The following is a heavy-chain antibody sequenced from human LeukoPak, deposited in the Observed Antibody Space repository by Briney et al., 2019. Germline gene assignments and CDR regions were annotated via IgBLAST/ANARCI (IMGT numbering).Heavy chain of an antibody. CDR2: VYHSGST. V-gene: IGHV4-59*08. J-gene: IGHJ3*02. CDR1: GGSISSYY. CDR3: ATYSSSSDAFDI. D-gene: IGHD6-13*01. Sequence: SETLSLTCTVSGGSISSYYWSWIRQPPGKGLEWIGSVYHSGSTNYNPSLKSRVTISVDKSKNQFSLKLSSVTAADTAVYYCATYSSSSDAFDIWGQGTMVTVSS.